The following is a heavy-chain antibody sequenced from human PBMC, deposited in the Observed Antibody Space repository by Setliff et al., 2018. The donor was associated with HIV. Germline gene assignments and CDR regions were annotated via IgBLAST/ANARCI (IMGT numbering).Heavy chain of an antibody. V-gene: IGHV1-2*02. Sequence: VASVKVSCKASGYTFTDYYMHWVRQAPGQGLEWMGWINPNSGDTNYAQKFQGRVTMTRDTSINAAYMELRSLRSDDTAVYYCARGYLISGTQKSYYMDVWGKGTTVTSP. CDR3: ARGYLISGTQKSYYMDV. CDR2: INPNSGDT. CDR1: GYTFTDYY. D-gene: IGHD1-26*01. J-gene: IGHJ6*03.